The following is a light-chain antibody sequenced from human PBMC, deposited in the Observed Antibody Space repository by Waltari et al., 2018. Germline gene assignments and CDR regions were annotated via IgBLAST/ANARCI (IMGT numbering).Light chain of an antibody. Sequence: QAVVTQEPSLTVSPGGTVTLTCGSSPGAVTSGHYPYWFQQKSGQAPRTLISDTSNKHPWTPARFSGSLLGGKAALTRSGAQPEDEAEYYCLLSYSGARVFGGGTKLTVL. V-gene: IGLV7-46*01. J-gene: IGLJ2*01. CDR1: PGAVTSGHY. CDR3: LLSYSGARV. CDR2: DTS.